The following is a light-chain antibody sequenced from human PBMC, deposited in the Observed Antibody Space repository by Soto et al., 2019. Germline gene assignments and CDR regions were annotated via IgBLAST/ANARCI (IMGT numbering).Light chain of an antibody. V-gene: IGKV1-5*03. Sequence: DIQMTQSPSTLSASVGDRVTITCRASQSISSWLAWYQQKPGKAHKLLIYKAYSLESGVQSRFSGSGSGTEFTLTIRSLQPDDFATYYCKQYNSYSRTFGQGTKVDI. CDR3: KQYNSYSRT. CDR2: KAY. CDR1: QSISSW. J-gene: IGKJ1*01.